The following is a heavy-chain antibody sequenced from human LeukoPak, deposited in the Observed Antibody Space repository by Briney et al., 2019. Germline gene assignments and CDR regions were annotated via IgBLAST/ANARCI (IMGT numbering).Heavy chain of an antibody. V-gene: IGHV4-59*01. CDR1: GGSISSYY. CDR3: ATGIAAAGSDY. Sequence: SETLSLACTVSGGSISSYYWSWIRQPPGMGLEWIGYIYYSGSTNYNPSLKSRVTISVDTSKNQFSLKLSSVTAADTAVYYCATGIAAAGSDYWGQGTLVTVSS. D-gene: IGHD6-13*01. CDR2: IYYSGST. J-gene: IGHJ4*02.